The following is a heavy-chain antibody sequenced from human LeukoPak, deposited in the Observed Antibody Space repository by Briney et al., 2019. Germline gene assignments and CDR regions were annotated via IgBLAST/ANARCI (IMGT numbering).Heavy chain of an antibody. Sequence: SETLSLTCTLSGGSIRSYYWSWIRQPPGKALEWIGYIYYSGSTKYNPSLKSRATISVDTSKNQFSLKLSSVTAADTAVYYCASGSYYFDYWGQGTLVTVSS. CDR3: ASGSYYFDY. J-gene: IGHJ4*02. D-gene: IGHD1-26*01. CDR2: IYYSGST. CDR1: GGSIRSYY. V-gene: IGHV4-59*08.